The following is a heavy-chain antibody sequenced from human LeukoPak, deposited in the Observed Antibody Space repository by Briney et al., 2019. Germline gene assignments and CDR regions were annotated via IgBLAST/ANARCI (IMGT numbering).Heavy chain of an antibody. Sequence: SETLSLTCTVSGGSISSYYWSWIRQPPGKGLEWIGYIYYGGSTNYNPSLKSRVTISVDTSKNQFSLKLSSVTAADTAVYYCARLRFGEFSFYFDYWGQGTLVTVSS. D-gene: IGHD3-10*01. J-gene: IGHJ4*02. V-gene: IGHV4-59*01. CDR2: IYYGGST. CDR3: ARLRFGEFSFYFDY. CDR1: GGSISSYY.